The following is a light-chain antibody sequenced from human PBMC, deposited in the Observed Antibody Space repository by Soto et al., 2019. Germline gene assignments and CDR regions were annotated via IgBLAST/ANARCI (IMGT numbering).Light chain of an antibody. CDR2: EVS. Sequence: QSALTQPASVSGSPGESITISCTGTSSDVGYYNYVSWYQQHPDKDPKLMIYEVSNRPSGVSNRFSGSKSGNTASLTISGLQAVDEADYYCSSYTSSSPYLFGTGTKLTVL. J-gene: IGLJ1*01. CDR1: SSDVGYYNY. V-gene: IGLV2-14*01. CDR3: SSYTSSSPYL.